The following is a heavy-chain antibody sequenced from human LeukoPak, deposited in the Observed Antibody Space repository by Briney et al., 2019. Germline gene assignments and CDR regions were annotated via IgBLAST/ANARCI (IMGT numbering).Heavy chain of an antibody. V-gene: IGHV1-3*01. CDR2: INAGNGNT. D-gene: IGHD1-26*01. Sequence: GASVKVSCKASGYTFSNYGIHWLRQAPGQRLEWMGWINAGNGNTKYSQKFQGRVTITRDTSASTAYMELSSLRSEDTAVYYCARAQWELQKSRAEDDAFDIWGQGTMVTVSS. CDR1: GYTFSNYG. J-gene: IGHJ3*02. CDR3: ARAQWELQKSRAEDDAFDI.